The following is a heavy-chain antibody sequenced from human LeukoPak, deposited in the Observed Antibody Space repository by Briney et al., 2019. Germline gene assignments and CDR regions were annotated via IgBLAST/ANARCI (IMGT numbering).Heavy chain of an antibody. J-gene: IGHJ6*03. CDR2: ISSNGGST. Sequence: GGSLRLSCAVSGFTFRSHGMHWVRQAPGKGLEYVSAISSNGGSTYYANSVKGRFTISRDDSKNTLYLQMGSLRAEDMAVYYCARDGRGYDFWSGDYYYYMDVWGKGTTVTVSS. CDR1: GFTFRSHG. V-gene: IGHV3-64*01. CDR3: ARDGRGYDFWSGDYYYYMDV. D-gene: IGHD3-3*01.